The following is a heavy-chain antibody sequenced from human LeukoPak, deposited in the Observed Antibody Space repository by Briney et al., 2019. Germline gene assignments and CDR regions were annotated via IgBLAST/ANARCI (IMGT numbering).Heavy chain of an antibody. CDR3: AREYYDILTGPDAFDI. CDR1: GGSFSGYY. V-gene: IGHV4-34*01. J-gene: IGHJ3*02. Sequence: SETLSLTCAVYGGSFSGYYWSWIRQPPGKGLEWIGEINHSGSTNYNPSLKSRVTISVDTSKNQFSLKLSSVTAADTAAYYCAREYYDILTGPDAFDIWGQGTMVTVSS. D-gene: IGHD3-9*01. CDR2: INHSGST.